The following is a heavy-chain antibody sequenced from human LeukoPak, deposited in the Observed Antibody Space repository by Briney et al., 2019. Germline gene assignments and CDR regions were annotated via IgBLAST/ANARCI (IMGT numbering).Heavy chain of an antibody. J-gene: IGHJ4*02. D-gene: IGHD5-12*01. Sequence: GASVKVSRKASGYSFTGFYMHWVRQAPEQGLEWMAWINPDSGATKSAPKFQGRVTLTRDTSINTVYMELRGLRSDDTAVYYCATAALYGGYDFDFWGQGTLVRVSS. CDR2: INPDSGAT. CDR1: GYSFTGFY. CDR3: ATAALYGGYDFDF. V-gene: IGHV1-2*02.